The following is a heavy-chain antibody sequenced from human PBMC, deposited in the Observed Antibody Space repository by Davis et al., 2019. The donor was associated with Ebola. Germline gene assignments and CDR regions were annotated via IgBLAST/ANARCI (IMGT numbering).Heavy chain of an antibody. J-gene: IGHJ4*02. Sequence: MPGGSLRLSCAVYGGSLSGYYWSWIRQPPGKGLEWIGEVNDSGSTNYNPSLKSRVIMSSDTSKNQFSLKLSSVTAADTAVYYCARGRRNLIYWGQGTLVTVSS. CDR3: ARGRRNLIY. D-gene: IGHD3-9*01. CDR2: VNDSGST. V-gene: IGHV4-34*01. CDR1: GGSLSGYY.